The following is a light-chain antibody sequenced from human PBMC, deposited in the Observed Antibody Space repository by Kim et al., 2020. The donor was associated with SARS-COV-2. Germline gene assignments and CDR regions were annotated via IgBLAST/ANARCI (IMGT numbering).Light chain of an antibody. J-gene: IGKJ3*01. CDR2: AAY. CDR1: QNINSH. CDR3: QQTYISPFT. Sequence: DIQMTQSPSSLSASVGDRVTITCRTSQNINSHLNWYHQKPGRAPKLLIYAAYTLQGGVPSRFSGSGSETDFTLTISSLQPEDFATYFCQQTYISPFTFGPGTKVDIK. V-gene: IGKV1-39*01.